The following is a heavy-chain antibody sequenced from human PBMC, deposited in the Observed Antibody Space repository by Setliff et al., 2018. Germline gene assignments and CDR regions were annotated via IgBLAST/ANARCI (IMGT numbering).Heavy chain of an antibody. CDR3: ARLRKDYGDYYYFDY. CDR2: LKEDGSVK. V-gene: IGHV3-7*01. CDR1: GFTVSNDF. Sequence: GGSLRLSCVVSGFTVSNDFMGWVRQAPGKGLEWVANLKEDGSVKYYADSVKGRLTISRDNVKNLLYLQMNSLRAEDTAVYYCARLRKDYGDYYYFDYWGQGTLVTVSS. D-gene: IGHD4-17*01. J-gene: IGHJ4*02.